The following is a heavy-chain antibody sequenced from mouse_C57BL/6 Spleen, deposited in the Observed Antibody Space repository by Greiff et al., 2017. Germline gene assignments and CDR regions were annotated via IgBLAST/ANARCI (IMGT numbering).Heavy chain of an antibody. V-gene: IGHV10-1*01. Sequence: EVQLVESGGGLVQPKGSLKLSCAASGFSFNTYAMNWVRQAPGKGLEWVARIRSKSNNYATYYADSVKDRFTISRDDSESMLYLQMNNLKTEDTAMYYCVRLGYDYAMDDWGQGTSVTVSS. J-gene: IGHJ4*01. D-gene: IGHD2-2*01. CDR1: GFSFNTYA. CDR3: VRLGYDYAMDD. CDR2: IRSKSNNYAT.